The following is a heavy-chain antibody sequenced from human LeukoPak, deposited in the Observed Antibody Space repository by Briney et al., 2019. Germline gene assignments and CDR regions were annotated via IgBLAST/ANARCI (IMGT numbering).Heavy chain of an antibody. D-gene: IGHD2-15*01. CDR2: INHSGST. J-gene: IGHJ3*02. Sequence: SETLSLTCAVYGGSFSGYYWSWIRQPPGKGLEWIGEINHSGSTNYNPSPKSRVTISVDTSKNQFSLKLSSVTAADTAVYYCAIFEDMGAFDIWGQGTMVTVSS. CDR3: AIFEDMGAFDI. CDR1: GGSFSGYY. V-gene: IGHV4-34*01.